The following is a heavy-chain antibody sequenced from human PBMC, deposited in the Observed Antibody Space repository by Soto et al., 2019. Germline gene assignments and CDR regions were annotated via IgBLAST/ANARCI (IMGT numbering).Heavy chain of an antibody. Sequence: SETLSLTCTVSGGSISSSSYYWGWIRQPPGKGLEWIGSIYYSGSAYYNPSLKSRVTISVDTSKNQFSLKLSSVTAADTAVYYCARHEKRQRGYTSSWLENYYYSGMDVWGQGTTLTLSS. V-gene: IGHV4-39*01. CDR3: ARHEKRQRGYTSSWLENYYYSGMDV. J-gene: IGHJ6*02. CDR2: IYYSGSA. D-gene: IGHD6-13*01. CDR1: GGSISSSSYY.